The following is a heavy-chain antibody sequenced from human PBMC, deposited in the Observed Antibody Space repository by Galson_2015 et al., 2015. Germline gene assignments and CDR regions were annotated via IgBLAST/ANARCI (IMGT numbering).Heavy chain of an antibody. Sequence: SLRLSCAASGITFNSYVMSWVRQAPGKGLEWVSAIATGGSTSYADSVKGRFTISRGNSKNTLYLQMNSLRAEDTAVYYCAKRWGSDWYYFDWWGQGTLVTVSS. CDR3: AKRWGSDWYYFDW. V-gene: IGHV3-23*01. D-gene: IGHD6-19*01. CDR1: GITFNSYV. CDR2: IATGGST. J-gene: IGHJ4*02.